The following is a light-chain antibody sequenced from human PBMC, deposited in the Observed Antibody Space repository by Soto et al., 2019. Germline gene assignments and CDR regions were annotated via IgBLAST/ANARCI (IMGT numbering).Light chain of an antibody. J-gene: IGLJ1*01. V-gene: IGLV2-14*01. CDR2: EVT. CDR3: SSYTSSSTRV. Sequence: QSVLTQPASVSGSPGQSIAISCTGSSGDVGGYNYVSWYQQHPGKAPQLIIYEVTNRPSGVSNRFSGSKSGNTASLTISGLQAEDEADYYCSSYTSSSTRVFGTGTKLTVL. CDR1: SGDVGGYNY.